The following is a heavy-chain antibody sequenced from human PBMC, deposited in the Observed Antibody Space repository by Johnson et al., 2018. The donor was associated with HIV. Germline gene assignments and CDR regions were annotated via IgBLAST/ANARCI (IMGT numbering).Heavy chain of an antibody. Sequence: QMMLVESGGGVVQPGRSLRLSCAASGFTFSSYAMHWVRQAPGKGLEGVAVISYDGSNKYYADSVKGRFTISRDNSKNTLYLQMNSLRAEDTAVYYCARSFGVTTPGAFDIWGQGTMVTVSS. CDR2: ISYDGSNK. CDR1: GFTFSSYA. J-gene: IGHJ3*02. CDR3: ARSFGVTTPGAFDI. V-gene: IGHV3-30*04. D-gene: IGHD3-3*01.